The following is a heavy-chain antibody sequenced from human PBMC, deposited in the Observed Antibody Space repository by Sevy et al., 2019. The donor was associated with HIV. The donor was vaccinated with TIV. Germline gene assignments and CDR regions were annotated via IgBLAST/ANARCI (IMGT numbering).Heavy chain of an antibody. Sequence: GGSLRLSCAASGFTFSSYGMHWVRQAPGKGLEWAALIWYDGSSKYYADSVKCRFTLSRDNSKNTLYLQMNSLRAEDTAVYYCARGANYYDSSGSQPNFDYWGQGTLVTVSS. CDR1: GFTFSSYG. D-gene: IGHD3-22*01. J-gene: IGHJ4*02. CDR2: IWYDGSSK. CDR3: ARGANYYDSSGSQPNFDY. V-gene: IGHV3-33*01.